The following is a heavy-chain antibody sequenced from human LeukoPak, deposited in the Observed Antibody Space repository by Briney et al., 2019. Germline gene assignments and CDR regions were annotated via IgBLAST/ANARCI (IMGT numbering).Heavy chain of an antibody. D-gene: IGHD1-20*01. CDR1: GYTFTSYG. V-gene: IGHV1-18*01. J-gene: IGHJ3*02. Sequence: ASVKVSCKASGYTFTSYGISWVRQAPGQGLEWMGWISAYNGNTNYAQKLQGRVTMTTDTSTSTAYMELRSLRSDDTAVYYCARDYPEDAYNWNPGSFFDIWGQGTMVTVSS. CDR2: ISAYNGNT. CDR3: ARDYPEDAYNWNPGSFFDI.